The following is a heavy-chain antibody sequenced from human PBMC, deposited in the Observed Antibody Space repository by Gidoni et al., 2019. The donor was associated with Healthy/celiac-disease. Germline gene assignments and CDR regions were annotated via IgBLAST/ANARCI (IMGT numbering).Heavy chain of an antibody. D-gene: IGHD1-26*01. V-gene: IGHV4-34*01. CDR1: GGSFSGYY. CDR2: INHSGST. Sequence: QVQLQQWGAGLLKPSETLSLTCAVYGGSFSGYYWSWIRQPPGKGLEWIGEINHSGSTNYNPSLKSRVTISVDTSKNQFSLKLSSVTAADTAVYYCARGPTIWERTVGYFQHWGQGTLVTVSS. J-gene: IGHJ1*01. CDR3: ARGPTIWERTVGYFQH.